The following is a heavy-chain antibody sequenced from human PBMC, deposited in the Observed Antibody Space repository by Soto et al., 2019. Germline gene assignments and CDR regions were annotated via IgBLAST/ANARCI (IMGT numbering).Heavy chain of an antibody. D-gene: IGHD3-3*01. Sequence: SETLSLTCAVSGGSISSGGYSWSWIRQPPGKGLEWIGYIYHSGSTYYNPSLKSRVTISVDRSKNQFSLKLSSVTAADTAVYYCARAAPYYDFGSGYNNWFGPWGQGTLVTVSS. CDR2: IYHSGST. CDR1: GGSISSGGYS. V-gene: IGHV4-30-2*01. J-gene: IGHJ5*02. CDR3: ARAAPYYDFGSGYNNWFGP.